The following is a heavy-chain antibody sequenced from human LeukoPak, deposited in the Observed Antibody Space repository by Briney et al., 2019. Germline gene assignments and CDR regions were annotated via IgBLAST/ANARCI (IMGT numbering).Heavy chain of an antibody. CDR2: INPNSGGT. CDR1: GYTFTGYY. Sequence: ASVKVSCKASGYTFTGYYMHWVRQAPGQGLEWMGWINPNSGGTNYAQKFQGRVTMTRDASISTAYMELSRLGSDDTAVYYCARPPLYCSGGSCYSWFDPWGQGTLVTVSS. J-gene: IGHJ5*02. D-gene: IGHD2-15*01. V-gene: IGHV1-2*02. CDR3: ARPPLYCSGGSCYSWFDP.